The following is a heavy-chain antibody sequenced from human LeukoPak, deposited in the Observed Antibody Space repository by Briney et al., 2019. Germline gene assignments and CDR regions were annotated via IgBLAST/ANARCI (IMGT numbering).Heavy chain of an antibody. J-gene: IGHJ4*02. CDR2: IYYSGST. CDR3: ARDWSGAAHFDY. D-gene: IGHD6-13*01. CDR1: GGSISSGGYY. V-gene: IGHV4-31*03. Sequence: SQTLSLTCTVSGGSISSGGYYWSWIRQHPGKGLEWIGYIYYSGSTYYNPSLKSRDTISVDTSKNQFSLKLSSVTAADTAVYYCARDWSGAAHFDYWGQGTLVTVSS.